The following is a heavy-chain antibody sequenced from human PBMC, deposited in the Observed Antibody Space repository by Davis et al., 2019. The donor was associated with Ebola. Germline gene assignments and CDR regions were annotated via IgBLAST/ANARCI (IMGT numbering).Heavy chain of an antibody. CDR3: ARGGYYYGSGSLSNY. CDR1: GGSISSGDYY. CDR2: IYYSGST. Sequence: LRLSCTVSGGSISSGDYYWSWIRQPPGKGLEWIGYIYYSGSTYYNPSLKSRVTISVDTSKNQFSLKLSSVTAADTAVYYCARGGYYYGSGSLSNYWGQGTLVTVSS. J-gene: IGHJ4*02. V-gene: IGHV4-30-4*01. D-gene: IGHD3-10*01.